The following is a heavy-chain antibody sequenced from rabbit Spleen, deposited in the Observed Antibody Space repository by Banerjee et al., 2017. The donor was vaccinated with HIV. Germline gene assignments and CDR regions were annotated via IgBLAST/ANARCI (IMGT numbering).Heavy chain of an antibody. V-gene: IGHV1S45*01. CDR1: GFTLSSGYW. CDR3: ARDLVAVIGWNFSL. Sequence: EQLEESGGGLVQPEGSLTLTCTASGFTLSSGYWICWVRQAPGKGLEWIGCTASGSGNTYYANWAKGRFTITKTSSTTVTLQMTSLTAADTATYFCARDLVAVIGWNFSLWGQGTLVTVS. CDR2: TASGSGNT. D-gene: IGHD1-1*01. J-gene: IGHJ4*01.